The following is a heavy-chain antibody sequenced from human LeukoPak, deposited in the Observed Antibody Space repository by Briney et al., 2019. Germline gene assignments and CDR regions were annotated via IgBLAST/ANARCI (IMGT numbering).Heavy chain of an antibody. CDR2: INHSGST. Sequence: SETLSLTCAVYGGSFSGYYWSWIRQPPGKGLEWIGEINHSGSTNYNPSLKSRVTISVDTSKNQFSLKLSSVTAADTAVYYCARGGLLWFGELLPFDYWGQGTLVTVSS. J-gene: IGHJ4*02. V-gene: IGHV4-34*01. CDR1: GGSFSGYY. D-gene: IGHD3-10*01. CDR3: ARGGLLWFGELLPFDY.